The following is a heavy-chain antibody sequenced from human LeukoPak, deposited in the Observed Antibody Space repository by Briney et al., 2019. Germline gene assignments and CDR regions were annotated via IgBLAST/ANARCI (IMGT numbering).Heavy chain of an antibody. CDR3: TRHVTGGEMATND. V-gene: IGHV3-73*01. CDR1: GFTFSGSA. J-gene: IGHJ4*02. CDR2: IRSKANSYAT. D-gene: IGHD5-24*01. Sequence: GGSLRLSCAASGFTFSGSAMHWVRQASGKGLEWVGRIRSKANSYATAYAASVKGRFTISRDDSKNTAYLQMNSLKTEDMAVYYCTRHVTGGEMATNDWGQGTLVTVSS.